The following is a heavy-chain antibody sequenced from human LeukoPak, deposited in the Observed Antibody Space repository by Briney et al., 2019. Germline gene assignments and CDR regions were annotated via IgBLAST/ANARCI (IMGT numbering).Heavy chain of an antibody. CDR2: ISSSSSYI. J-gene: IGHJ4*02. V-gene: IGHV3-21*01. D-gene: IGHD3-16*02. Sequence: PGGSLRLSCAASGFTFSSYSMNWVRQAPGKGLEWVSSISSSSSYIYYADSVKGRFTISRDNAKTSLYLQMNSLRAEDTAVYYCARADRFYFDYWGQGTLVTVSS. CDR1: GFTFSSYS. CDR3: ARADRFYFDY.